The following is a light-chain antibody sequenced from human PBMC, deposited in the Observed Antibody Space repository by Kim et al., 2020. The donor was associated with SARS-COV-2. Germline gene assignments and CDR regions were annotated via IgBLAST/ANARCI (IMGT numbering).Light chain of an antibody. CDR1: SSDVGGYNY. V-gene: IGLV2-14*03. J-gene: IGLJ7*01. CDR2: DDS. Sequence: GQSVTISCTGTSSDVGGYNYVSWYQQHPGKAPNLMIYDDSSRPSGVSNRFSGSKSANTASLTSSGLQAEDEADYCGSSYTSSSTRVFGGGTQLTVL. CDR3: SSYTSSSTRV.